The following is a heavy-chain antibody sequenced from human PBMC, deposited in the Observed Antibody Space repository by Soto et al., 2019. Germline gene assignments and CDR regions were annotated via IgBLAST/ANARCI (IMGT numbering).Heavy chain of an antibody. D-gene: IGHD3-22*01. Sequence: GGSLRLSCSASGFTFSSYSMHWVRQAPGKGLEFVSVIRNNGVSTYYADSVKGRFTISRDNSNNTLSLQMRSLRPEDTAVYYCVKGGTSVSSAGLDYWGLGTLVTVSS. CDR2: IRNNGVST. V-gene: IGHV3-64D*06. J-gene: IGHJ4*02. CDR3: VKGGTSVSSAGLDY. CDR1: GFTFSSYS.